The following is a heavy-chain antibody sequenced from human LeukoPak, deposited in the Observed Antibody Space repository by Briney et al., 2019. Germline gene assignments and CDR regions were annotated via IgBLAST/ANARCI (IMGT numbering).Heavy chain of an antibody. Sequence: SETLSLTCTVSGGSISSGGYYWSWIRQHPGTGLEWIGYIYYSGSTYYNPSLQTRVTIPVDTSKNQFSLKLSSVTAADTAVYYCARDFRTVVTRYYYYYGMDVWGQGTTVTVSS. CDR1: GGSISSGGYY. D-gene: IGHD2-21*02. CDR2: IYYSGST. J-gene: IGHJ6*02. V-gene: IGHV4-31*03. CDR3: ARDFRTVVTRYYYYYGMDV.